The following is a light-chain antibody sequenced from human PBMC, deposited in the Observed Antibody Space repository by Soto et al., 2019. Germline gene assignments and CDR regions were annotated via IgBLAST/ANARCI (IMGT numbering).Light chain of an antibody. CDR3: QHYSIYPWT. CDR1: QGIRND. V-gene: IGKV1-6*01. Sequence: IQMKQSASSLSAHATDRVTITCRASQGIRNDLGWYQQKPGKAPKLLIYAASSLQSGVPSRFSGSGSGTDFTLTISCLQPEDFATYYCQHYSIYPWTFGQGTKV. J-gene: IGKJ1*01. CDR2: AAS.